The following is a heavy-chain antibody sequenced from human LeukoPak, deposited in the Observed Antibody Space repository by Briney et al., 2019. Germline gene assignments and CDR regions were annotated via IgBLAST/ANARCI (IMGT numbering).Heavy chain of an antibody. CDR1: RYSFTSYW. J-gene: IGHJ5*02. D-gene: IGHD3-10*01. CDR3: ARLYYHSSGRTGYLDP. Sequence: GESPKISCQGSRYSFTSYWLRWARQMPGEGLEWMRIIYPGDSDTRYSPSFQGQVTISADKSISTAYLHWNSLNASDTAMYYCARLYYHSSGRTGYLDPWGPGTLVTVSS. CDR2: IYPGDSDT. V-gene: IGHV5-51*01.